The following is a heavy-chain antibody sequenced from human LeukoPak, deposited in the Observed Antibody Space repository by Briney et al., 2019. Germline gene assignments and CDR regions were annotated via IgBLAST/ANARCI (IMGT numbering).Heavy chain of an antibody. CDR3: ARRPPALGAFDI. Sequence: SETLSLTCSVSGGSISSGTYYWGWIRQSPGKGLEWIGSIYSSGSTYYNPSLKSRVTVSADTSKNQFSLQLSSVTAADTAIYYCARRPPALGAFDIWGHGTMVTVSS. V-gene: IGHV4-39*01. J-gene: IGHJ3*02. CDR1: GGSISSGTYY. CDR2: IYSSGST.